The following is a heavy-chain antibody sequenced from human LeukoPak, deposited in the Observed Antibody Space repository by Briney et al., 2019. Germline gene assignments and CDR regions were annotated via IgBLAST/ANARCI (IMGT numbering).Heavy chain of an antibody. J-gene: IGHJ5*02. CDR3: ARSRGCSSTSCYVNWFDP. CDR1: GFTFSSYA. CDR2: ISSSSSYI. Sequence: GGSLRLSCAASGFTFSSYAMSWVRQAPGKGLEWVSSISSSSSYIYYADSVKGRFTISRDNAKNSLYLQMNSLRAEDTAVYYCARSRGCSSTSCYVNWFDPWGQGTLVTVSS. D-gene: IGHD2-2*01. V-gene: IGHV3-21*01.